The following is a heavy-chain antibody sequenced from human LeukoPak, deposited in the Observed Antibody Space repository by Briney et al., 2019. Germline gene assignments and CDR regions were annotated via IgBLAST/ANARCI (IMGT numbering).Heavy chain of an antibody. Sequence: PGGSLRLSCAASGFTFNTYSMNWVRQGPGKGLEWVSSISTSSSYIYYADSVKGRFTISRDNAKNSLYLQMNSLRAEDTAVYYCARGRYMDVWGKGTTVTISS. V-gene: IGHV3-21*01. CDR3: ARGRYMDV. CDR2: ISTSSSYI. J-gene: IGHJ6*03. CDR1: GFTFNTYS.